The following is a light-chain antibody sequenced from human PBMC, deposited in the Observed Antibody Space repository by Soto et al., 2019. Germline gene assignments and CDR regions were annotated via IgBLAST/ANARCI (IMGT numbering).Light chain of an antibody. V-gene: IGKV3D-15*01. CDR3: QQYHNWPPLT. CDR2: GAS. CDR1: HSVSSN. Sequence: DIVMTQSPAILSVSPGERATLSCRASHSVSSNLAWYQQKPGQAPRLLIYGASTRASGIPTRFSGSGSGTDFTLTISSLQSEDFAVYYCQQYHNWPPLTFGGGTKVEIK. J-gene: IGKJ4*01.